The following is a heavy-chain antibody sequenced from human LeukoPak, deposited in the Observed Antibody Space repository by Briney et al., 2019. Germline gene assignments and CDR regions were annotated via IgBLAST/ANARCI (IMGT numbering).Heavy chain of an antibody. Sequence: GASVKVSCKASGYTFTSYYVHWVRQAPGPGLEWMGVIIPGGGDTNYAQKFQGRVTITADKSTSTAYMELSSLRSEDTAVYYCASPLDGYNLQWAFDIWGQGTMVTVSS. D-gene: IGHD5-24*01. CDR2: IIPGGGDT. V-gene: IGHV1-46*01. J-gene: IGHJ3*02. CDR1: GYTFTSYY. CDR3: ASPLDGYNLQWAFDI.